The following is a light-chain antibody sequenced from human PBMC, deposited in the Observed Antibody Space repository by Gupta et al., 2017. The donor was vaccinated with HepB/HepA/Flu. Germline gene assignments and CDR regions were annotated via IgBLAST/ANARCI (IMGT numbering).Light chain of an antibody. J-gene: IGKJ1*01. CDR1: QSVSSN. Sequence: EIVMTQSPATLSVSPGERATLSCRASQSVSSNLAWYQQKPGQAPRLLIYGASTRATGIPARFSGSGCGTEFTLTISSRQSEDFAVYYCQQYKNWLTWTFGQGTKVEIK. V-gene: IGKV3-15*01. CDR2: GAS. CDR3: QQYKNWLTWT.